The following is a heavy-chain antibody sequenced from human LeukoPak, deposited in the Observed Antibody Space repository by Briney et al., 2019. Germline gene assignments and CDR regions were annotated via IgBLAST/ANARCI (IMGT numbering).Heavy chain of an antibody. D-gene: IGHD6-13*01. J-gene: IGHJ5*02. V-gene: IGHV1-18*01. Sequence: ASVKVSCKASGYTFTSYGISWVRQAPGQGLEWMGWISAYNGNTNYAQKFQGRVTMTTDTSTSTAYMELRSLRSDDTAMYYCARMWSTATSGWNWFDPWGQGTLVTVSS. CDR1: GYTFTSYG. CDR3: ARMWSTATSGWNWFDP. CDR2: ISAYNGNT.